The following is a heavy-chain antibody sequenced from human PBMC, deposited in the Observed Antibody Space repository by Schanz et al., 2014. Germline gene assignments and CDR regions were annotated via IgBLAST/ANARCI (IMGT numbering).Heavy chain of an antibody. J-gene: IGHJ3*02. D-gene: IGHD5-12*01. CDR2: IYSGVST. CDR3: AGAVATIRADSFDI. V-gene: IGHV3-66*01. CDR1: GFIVSSTY. Sequence: ESGGDLVQPGGSQRLSCAASGFIVSSTYMTWVRQAPGKGLEWVSIIYSGVSTYYADSVKGRFTISRDNSKNTVYLQMNSLRGEDTAVYYCAGAVATIRADSFDIWGQGTMVAVSS.